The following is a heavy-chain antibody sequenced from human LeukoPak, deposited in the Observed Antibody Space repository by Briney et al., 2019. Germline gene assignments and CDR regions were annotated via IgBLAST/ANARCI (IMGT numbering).Heavy chain of an antibody. J-gene: IGHJ4*02. Sequence: GGSLRLSCAASGNYWMHWVRQAPGKGLVWVSHINSDGSWTSYADSVKGRFTISKDNAKNTVYLQMNSLRAEDTAVYYCVSFCETYWGRGTPVTVSS. V-gene: IGHV3-74*01. CDR2: INSDGSWT. CDR3: VSFCETY. CDR1: GNYW. D-gene: IGHD2/OR15-2a*01.